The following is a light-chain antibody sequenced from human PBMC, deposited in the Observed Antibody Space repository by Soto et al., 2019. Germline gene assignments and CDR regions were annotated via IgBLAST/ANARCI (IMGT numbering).Light chain of an antibody. Sequence: QSALTQPASVSGSPGQSIAISCTGTSSDVGAYDFVSWYQQHPDKAPKLLIYEVSNRPSGVSDRFSGSKSVNTATLTISGLQAEDESDYCCSSHTTSNTLVFGTGTKLTVL. CDR2: EVS. CDR3: SSHTTSNTLV. CDR1: SSDVGAYDF. J-gene: IGLJ1*01. V-gene: IGLV2-14*03.